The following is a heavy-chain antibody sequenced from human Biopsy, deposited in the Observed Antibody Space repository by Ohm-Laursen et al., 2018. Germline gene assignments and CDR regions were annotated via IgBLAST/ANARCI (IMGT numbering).Heavy chain of an antibody. CDR3: ATLYGDDYSYYGLDV. D-gene: IGHD4-17*01. CDR1: GGSLSNFY. J-gene: IGHJ6*02. CDR2: MYTSGTT. Sequence: SETLSLTCSVSGGSLSNFYWSWIRQPAGKGLEWIGRMYTSGTTNYNPSLKSRVTMSIDTSKNQFSLRLSSVTAADTAVYYCATLYGDDYSYYGLDVWGQGTSVTVSS. V-gene: IGHV4-4*07.